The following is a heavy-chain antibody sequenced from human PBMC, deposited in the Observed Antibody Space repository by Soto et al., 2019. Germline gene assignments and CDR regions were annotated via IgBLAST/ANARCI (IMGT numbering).Heavy chain of an antibody. D-gene: IGHD2-15*01. Sequence: QTLSLTCVISGDSVSSNRAAWNWFRQSPSRGLEWLGRTYYRSRWNYDYAVSVKSRVTINPDTSKNQFSLQLNSVTPEDTAVYYCARMKGGPRPPDFDYWGQGTLVTVSS. J-gene: IGHJ4*02. V-gene: IGHV6-1*01. CDR2: TYYRSRWNY. CDR3: ARMKGGPRPPDFDY. CDR1: GDSVSSNRAA.